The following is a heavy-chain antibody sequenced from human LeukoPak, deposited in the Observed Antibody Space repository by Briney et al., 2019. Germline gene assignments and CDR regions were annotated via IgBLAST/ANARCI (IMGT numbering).Heavy chain of an antibody. CDR3: ARVGLDY. Sequence: SETLSLTCAVYGGSFSGYYWSWIRQPPGKGLEWIGEINHSGSTNYNPSLKSRVTISVDTSKNQFSVKLSSVTAADTAVYYCARVGLDYWGQGTLVTVSS. V-gene: IGHV4-34*01. CDR2: INHSGST. J-gene: IGHJ4*02. CDR1: GGSFSGYY.